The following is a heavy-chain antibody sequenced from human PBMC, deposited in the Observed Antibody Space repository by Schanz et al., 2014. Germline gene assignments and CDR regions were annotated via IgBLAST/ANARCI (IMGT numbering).Heavy chain of an antibody. CDR2: VHPGGST. CDR3: ARESSNDIVLVPGAVFDH. V-gene: IGHV3-NL1*01. J-gene: IGHJ4*02. D-gene: IGHD2-2*01. Sequence: VQLVESGGGLVQPGKSLRLSCAASGFTFDKYAMHWVRQAPGKGLEWVSFVHPGGSTYYPDSVKGRFTISRDNSKNTVYLQMNSLRPGDTAVYYCARESSNDIVLVPGAVFDHWGQGILVTVSS. CDR1: GFTFDKYA.